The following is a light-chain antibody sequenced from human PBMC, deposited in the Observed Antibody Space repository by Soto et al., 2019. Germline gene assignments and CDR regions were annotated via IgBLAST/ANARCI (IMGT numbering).Light chain of an antibody. J-gene: IGLJ2*01. CDR3: SSYINSMTFVV. V-gene: IGLV2-14*01. CDR2: EVS. Sequence: QSALTQPASVSGSPGQPITISCTGTSSDVGANNYVSWYQHHPGKAPKLLIYEVSNRPSGVSSPFSGSKSGNTASLTIFGLQDEDEADYFCSSYINSMTFVVFGGGTKLTVL. CDR1: SSDVGANNY.